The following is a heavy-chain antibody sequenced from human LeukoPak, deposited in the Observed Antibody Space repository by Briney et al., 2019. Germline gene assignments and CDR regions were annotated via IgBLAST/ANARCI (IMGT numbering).Heavy chain of an antibody. CDR3: ATSLGPLAEY. J-gene: IGHJ4*02. D-gene: IGHD7-27*01. V-gene: IGHV3-21*01. CDR2: ISSSSTYT. Sequence: GGSLRLSCAASGFTFRTYSMSWVRQAPGKGLEWVSSISSSSTYTYYADLVRGRFTISRDDAKNSLYLQMNSLKGEDTAVYYCATSLGPLAEYWGQGTLVTVSS. CDR1: GFTFRTYS.